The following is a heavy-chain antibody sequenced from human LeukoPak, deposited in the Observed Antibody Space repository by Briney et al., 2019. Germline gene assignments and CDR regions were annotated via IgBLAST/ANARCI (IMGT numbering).Heavy chain of an antibody. CDR2: IIPILGIA. D-gene: IGHD2-2*01. J-gene: IGHJ3*02. Sequence: SVKVSCKASGGTFSSYAISWVRQAPGQGLEWMGRIIPILGIANYAQKFQGRVTITADKSTSTAYMELSSLRSEDTAVYYCATGRSSPPGFDIWGQGTMVTVSS. CDR1: GGTFSSYA. V-gene: IGHV1-69*04. CDR3: ATGRSSPPGFDI.